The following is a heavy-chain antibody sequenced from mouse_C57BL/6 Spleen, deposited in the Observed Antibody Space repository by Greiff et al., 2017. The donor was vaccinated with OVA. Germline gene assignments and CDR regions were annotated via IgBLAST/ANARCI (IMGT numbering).Heavy chain of an antibody. V-gene: IGHV1-15*01. CDR3: TRWDYDYDRVFDY. D-gene: IGHD2-4*01. CDR2: IDPETGGT. CDR1: GYTFTDYE. Sequence: QVQLQQSGAELVRPGASVTLSCKASGYTFTDYEMHWVKQTPVHGLEWIGAIDPETGGTAYNQKFKGKAILTADKSSSTAYMELRSLTSEDSAVYYCTRWDYDYDRVFDYWGQGTTLTVSS. J-gene: IGHJ2*01.